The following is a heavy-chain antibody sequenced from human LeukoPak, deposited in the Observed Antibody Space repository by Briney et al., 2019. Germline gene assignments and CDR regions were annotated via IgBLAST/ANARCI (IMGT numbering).Heavy chain of an antibody. Sequence: PGRSLRLSCEASGFTFCRFGMHWVRQAPGKGLEWVAVIWYDGSNQDYADSVKGRFTISRDNSKNTLYLQVSSLRAEDTAVYYCARDRWYDGSGYIAAFDYWGRGTLVTVS. CDR3: ARDRWYDGSGYIAAFDY. J-gene: IGHJ4*02. CDR2: IWYDGSNQ. CDR1: GFTFCRFG. V-gene: IGHV3-33*01. D-gene: IGHD3-22*01.